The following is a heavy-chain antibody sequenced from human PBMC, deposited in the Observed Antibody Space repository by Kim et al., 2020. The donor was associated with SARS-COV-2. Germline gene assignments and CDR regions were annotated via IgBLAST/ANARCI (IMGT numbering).Heavy chain of an antibody. V-gene: IGHV3-30*18. J-gene: IGHJ4*02. CDR2: ISYDGSNK. CDR3: AKVSVWIQLWFPLDY. CDR1: GFTFSSYG. Sequence: GGSLRLSCAASGFTFSSYGMHWVRQAPGKGLEWVAVISYDGSNKYYADSVKGRFTISRDNSKNTLYLQMNSLRAEDTAVYYCAKVSVWIQLWFPLDYWGQGTLVTVSS. D-gene: IGHD5-18*01.